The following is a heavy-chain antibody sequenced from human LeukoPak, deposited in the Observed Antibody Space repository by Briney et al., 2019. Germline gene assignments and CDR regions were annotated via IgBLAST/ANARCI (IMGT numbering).Heavy chain of an antibody. CDR1: GYTFTTYY. CDR2: ISAYTGNT. V-gene: IGHV1-18*01. Sequence: ASVKLSCKASGYTFTTYYISWVRQAPGQGLEWMGWISAYTGNTNYAQKFQGRVTMTTDTSTSTAYMELRSLRSDDTTVYYCAREEGAPIAAANVWGLGTMVTVSS. J-gene: IGHJ3*01. D-gene: IGHD6-13*01. CDR3: AREEGAPIAAANV.